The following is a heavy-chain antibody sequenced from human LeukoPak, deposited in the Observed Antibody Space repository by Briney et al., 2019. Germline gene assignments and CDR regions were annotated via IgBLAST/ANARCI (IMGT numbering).Heavy chain of an antibody. CDR2: INPNSGGT. J-gene: IGHJ5*02. V-gene: IGHV1-2*02. D-gene: IGHD3-16*01. Sequence: ASVKVSCKASGYTFTGYYMHWVRQAPGQGLEWMGWINPNSGGTNYAQKFQGRVTMTRDTSIRTAYMELSRLRSDDTAMYYCAREITGDWFDPWGQGTLVTVSS. CDR3: AREITGDWFDP. CDR1: GYTFTGYY.